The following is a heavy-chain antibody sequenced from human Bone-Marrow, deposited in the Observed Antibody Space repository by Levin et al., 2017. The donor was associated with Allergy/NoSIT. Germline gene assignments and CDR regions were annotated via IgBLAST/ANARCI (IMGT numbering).Heavy chain of an antibody. CDR3: AKDLSPRIAVTGNIEY. D-gene: IGHD6-19*01. V-gene: IGHV3-43*01. J-gene: IGHJ4*02. CDR2: ISWDASTT. Sequence: QPGGSLRLSCAASGFTFNDYTMHWVRQAPQRGLEWVSLISWDASTTYYADSVRGRFTISRDNSKNALYLQMNSLTTEDTALYYCAKDLSPRIAVTGNIEYWGQGTLATVSS. CDR1: GFTFNDYT.